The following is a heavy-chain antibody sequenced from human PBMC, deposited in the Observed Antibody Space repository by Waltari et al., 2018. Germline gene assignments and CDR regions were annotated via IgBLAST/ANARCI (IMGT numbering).Heavy chain of an antibody. CDR3: ARVRSGNYYYGMDV. CDR2: MNPNSGNT. CDR1: GYTFTSYD. Sequence: QVQLVQSGAEVKKPGASVKVSCKASGYTFTSYDITWVRQATGQGLEWMGWMNPNSGNTGYAQKFQGRVTITRNTSISTAYMELSSLRSEDTAVYYCARVRSGNYYYGMDVWGQGTTVTVSS. V-gene: IGHV1-8*03. J-gene: IGHJ6*02.